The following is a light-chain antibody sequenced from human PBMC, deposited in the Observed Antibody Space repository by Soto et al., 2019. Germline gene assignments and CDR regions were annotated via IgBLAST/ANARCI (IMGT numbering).Light chain of an antibody. Sequence: QSALTQPASVSGSPGQSITISCTGTSSDVGGYNYVSWYQQHPGKAPKLMIYDVSNRPSGVSNRFSGSKSGNTASLTISGXXXXXXXXXXXSSYTSSSTLMVFGGGTKLTVL. CDR3: SSYTSSSTLMV. J-gene: IGLJ2*01. CDR2: DVS. CDR1: SSDVGGYNY. V-gene: IGLV2-14*01.